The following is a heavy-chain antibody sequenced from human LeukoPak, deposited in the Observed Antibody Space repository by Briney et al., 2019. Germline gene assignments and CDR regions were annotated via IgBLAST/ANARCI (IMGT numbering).Heavy chain of an antibody. J-gene: IGHJ4*02. V-gene: IGHV1-69-2*01. CDR1: GYTFIDSDYY. CDR2: VDPEDGET. CDR3: AIQRRYYDSWRGDY. Sequence: ATVKISCKTSGYTFIDSDYYMHWVQQAPGKGLEWIGRVDPEDGETIYSENFQGRVTITADKSIETNYMELTSLRPEDTATYYCAIQRRYYDSWRGDYWGQGTLLIVSS. D-gene: IGHD3-3*01.